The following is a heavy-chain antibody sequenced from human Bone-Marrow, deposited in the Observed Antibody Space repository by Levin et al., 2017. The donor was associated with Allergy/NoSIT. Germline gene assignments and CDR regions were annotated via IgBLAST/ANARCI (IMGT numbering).Heavy chain of an antibody. Sequence: GESLKISCAASGFIFNDHYMSWVRQAPGKEPEWISHINGDSTYRNYADSVKGRFTISRDNVNNYVYLQMDSLIVEDTATYYCARDADSGTHYLDWGQGTLVTVSS. J-gene: IGHJ4*02. CDR3: ARDADSGTHYLD. V-gene: IGHV3-11*05. CDR1: GFIFNDHY. D-gene: IGHD1-1*01. CDR2: INGDSTYR.